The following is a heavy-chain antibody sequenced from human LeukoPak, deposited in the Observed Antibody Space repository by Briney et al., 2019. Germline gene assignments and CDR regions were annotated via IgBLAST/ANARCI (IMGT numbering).Heavy chain of an antibody. V-gene: IGHV4-34*01. CDR2: INHSGST. Sequence: SETLSLTCAVYGGSFSGYYWSWIRQPPGKGLEWIGEINHSGSTNYDPSLKSRVTISVDTSKSQFSLKLSSVTAADTAVYFCARRGTIFGPESLWGRGTLVTVSS. CDR3: ARRGTIFGPESL. CDR1: GGSFSGYY. J-gene: IGHJ2*01. D-gene: IGHD3-3*01.